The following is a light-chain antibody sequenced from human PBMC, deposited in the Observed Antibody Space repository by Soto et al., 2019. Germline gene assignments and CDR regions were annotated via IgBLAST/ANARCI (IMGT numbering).Light chain of an antibody. Sequence: QSVLTQPPSASGTPGQRVTISCSGSSSNIGSNPVNWFQQLPGTAPKLLIYTNDQRPSGVPDRFSGSKSGTSGSLAISGLQSEDEADYYCAAWDDSLNAIVFGGGTKVTVL. J-gene: IGLJ2*01. V-gene: IGLV1-44*01. CDR2: TND. CDR1: SSNIGSNP. CDR3: AAWDDSLNAIV.